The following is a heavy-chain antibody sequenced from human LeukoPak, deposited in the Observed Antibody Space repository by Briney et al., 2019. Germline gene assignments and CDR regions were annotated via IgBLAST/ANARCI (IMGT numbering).Heavy chain of an antibody. D-gene: IGHD6-13*01. CDR3: ARERIAAAGSFDI. CDR2: IYSGGST. V-gene: IGHV3-66*01. J-gene: IGHJ3*02. CDR1: GFTFSSYA. Sequence: GGSLRLSCAASGFTFSSYAMSWVRQAPGKGLEWVSVIYSGGSTYYADSVKGRFTISRDNAKNSLYLQMNSLRAEDTAVYYCARERIAAAGSFDIWGQGTMVTVSS.